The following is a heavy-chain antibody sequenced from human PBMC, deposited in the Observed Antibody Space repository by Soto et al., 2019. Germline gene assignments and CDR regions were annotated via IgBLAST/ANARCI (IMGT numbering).Heavy chain of an antibody. J-gene: IGHJ3*02. CDR3: AKDMSPPGSSSSVWGAFDI. D-gene: IGHD6-6*01. CDR1: GFTFDDYA. Sequence: GGSLRLSCAASGFTFDDYAMHWVRQAPGKGLEWVSGISWNSGSIGYADSVKGRFTISRDNAKNSLYLQMNSLRAEDTALYYCAKDMSPPGSSSSVWGAFDIWGQGTMVTVSS. V-gene: IGHV3-9*01. CDR2: ISWNSGSI.